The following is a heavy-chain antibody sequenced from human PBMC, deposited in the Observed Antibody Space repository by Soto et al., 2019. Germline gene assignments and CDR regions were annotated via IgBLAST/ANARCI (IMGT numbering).Heavy chain of an antibody. CDR1: GGSFSTYY. CDR2: VNRGGST. J-gene: IGHJ4*02. Sequence: PSATLPVTCAVYGGSFSTYYWNWIRQPPGKGLEWIGEVNRGGSTNYNPSLKSRVTISVDTSKNQFSLKLSSVTAADTAVYYCARWYYYDSSGYFPYWGQGTLVTVSS. V-gene: IGHV4-34*01. D-gene: IGHD3-22*01. CDR3: ARWYYYDSSGYFPY.